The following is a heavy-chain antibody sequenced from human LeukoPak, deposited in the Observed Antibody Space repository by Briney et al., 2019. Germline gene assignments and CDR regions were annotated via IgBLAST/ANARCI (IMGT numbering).Heavy chain of an antibody. CDR3: ARVGSYYDSSGYYYHY. Sequence: SETLSLTCTVSGGSISSYYWSWIRQPPGKGLEWIGYIYYSGSTYYNPPLKSRVTISVDTSKNQFSLKLSSVTAADTAVYYCARVGSYYDSSGYYYHYWGQGTLVTVSS. D-gene: IGHD3-22*01. CDR2: IYYSGST. V-gene: IGHV4-59*08. J-gene: IGHJ4*02. CDR1: GGSISSYY.